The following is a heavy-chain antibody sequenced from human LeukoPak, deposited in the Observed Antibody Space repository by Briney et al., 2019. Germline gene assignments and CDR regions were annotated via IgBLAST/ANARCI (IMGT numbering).Heavy chain of an antibody. J-gene: IGHJ5*02. V-gene: IGHV3-53*01. CDR3: AKLPTGYPNWFDP. CDR1: GFTVSSNY. Sequence: PGGSLRLSCAASGFTVSSNYMSWVRQAPGKGLEWVSVIYSGGSTYYADSVTGRFTISRDNSKNTLYLQMNSLRAEDTALYYCAKLPTGYPNWFDPWGQGTLVTVSS. D-gene: IGHD3-9*01. CDR2: IYSGGST.